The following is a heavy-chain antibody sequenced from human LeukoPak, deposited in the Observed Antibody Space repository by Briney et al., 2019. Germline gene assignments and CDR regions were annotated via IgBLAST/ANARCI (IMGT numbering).Heavy chain of an antibody. Sequence: TGGSLRLSCAASGFTFSSYAMHWVRQAPGKGLEWVAVISYDGSNKYYADSVKGRFTISRDNSKNTLYLQMNSLRAEDTAVYYCARDGIAVAGTLGKYYYYYSMDAWGQGTTVTVSS. V-gene: IGHV3-30-3*01. D-gene: IGHD6-19*01. J-gene: IGHJ6*02. CDR3: ARDGIAVAGTLGKYYYYYSMDA. CDR1: GFTFSSYA. CDR2: ISYDGSNK.